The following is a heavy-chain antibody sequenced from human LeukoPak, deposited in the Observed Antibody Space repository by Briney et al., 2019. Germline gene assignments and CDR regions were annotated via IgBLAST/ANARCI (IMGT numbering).Heavy chain of an antibody. J-gene: IGHJ4*02. D-gene: IGHD6-13*01. CDR1: GFTFSSYG. CDR2: ISYDGSNK. CDR3: AKDMYSSSWYYFDY. Sequence: QPGRSLRLSCAASGFTFSSYGMHWVRQAPPKGLEWVAVISYDGSNKYYADSVKGRFTISRDNSKNTLYLQMNRLRAEDTAVYYCAKDMYSSSWYYFDYWGQGTLVTVSS. V-gene: IGHV3-30*18.